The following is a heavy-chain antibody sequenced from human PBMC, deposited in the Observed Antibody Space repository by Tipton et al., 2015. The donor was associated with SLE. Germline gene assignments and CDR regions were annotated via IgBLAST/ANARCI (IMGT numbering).Heavy chain of an antibody. D-gene: IGHD2-21*01. CDR2: IYYSGRT. CDR1: GGSISGSNYY. V-gene: IGHV4-39*07. J-gene: IGHJ4*02. CDR3: ARRRFQSASDS. Sequence: TLSLTCTVSGGSISGSNYYWDWLRQPPGKGLEWIGTIYYSGRTDYNPSLKSRVTMSVDTSMNQFSLKLFSVTAADTAVYYCARRRFQSASDSWGQGTVVSVSS.